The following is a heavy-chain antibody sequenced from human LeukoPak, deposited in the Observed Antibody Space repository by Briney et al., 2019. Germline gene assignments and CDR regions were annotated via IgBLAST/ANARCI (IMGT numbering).Heavy chain of an antibody. V-gene: IGHV3-30*03. D-gene: IGHD2-15*01. CDR3: ARGASGYLDY. CDR2: ISYDGSKK. CDR1: GFTFSGFG. Sequence: GGSLRLSCAASGFTFSGFGMHWVRQAPGKGLEWVASISYDGSKKYYADSVKGRFTISRDNSKNTLYLQMNSLRAEDTAVYYCARGASGYLDYWGQGTLVTVSS. J-gene: IGHJ4*02.